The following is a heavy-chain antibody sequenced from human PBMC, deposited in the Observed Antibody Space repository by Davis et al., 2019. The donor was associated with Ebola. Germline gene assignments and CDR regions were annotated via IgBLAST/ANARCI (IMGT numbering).Heavy chain of an antibody. CDR3: ARGGNCAHGVCYFNWFDP. J-gene: IGHJ5*02. CDR2: MSHSGGT. CDR1: GGSISSGGYS. D-gene: IGHD2-8*01. V-gene: IGHV4-30-2*01. Sequence: MPSETLSLTCAVSGGSISSGGYSWNWIRQPPGKGLEWIGYMSHSGGTHYNPSLTSRVAISVDSSKNQFSLKLNSVTAADTAVYYCARGGNCAHGVCYFNWFDPWGQGTLVTVSS.